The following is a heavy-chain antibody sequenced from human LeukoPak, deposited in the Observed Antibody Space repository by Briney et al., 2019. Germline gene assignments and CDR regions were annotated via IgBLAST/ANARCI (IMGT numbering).Heavy chain of an antibody. CDR3: ARDPGYSYGLDY. Sequence: PGGSLRLSCAASGFTVSHNYMSWVRQAPGKGLEWVSVIYSGGSTNYADSVKGRFTISRDNSKNTLYLQMNSLRADDTAVYYCARDPGYSYGLDYWGQGTLVTVSS. J-gene: IGHJ4*02. D-gene: IGHD5-18*01. V-gene: IGHV3-66*01. CDR1: GFTVSHNY. CDR2: IYSGGST.